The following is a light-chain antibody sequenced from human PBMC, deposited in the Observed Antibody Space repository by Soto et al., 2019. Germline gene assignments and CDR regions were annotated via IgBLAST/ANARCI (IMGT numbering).Light chain of an antibody. Sequence: IVLTQSPGTVPLSQPAIVSLCCIASQSVSSTYLAWYQQQPGQAPSLLIDGASNRATGIPDRCSGSGSGTDFTLTISRLEPEDVAVSYCQRYGNPPITFGQGTRLEIK. V-gene: IGKV3-20*01. J-gene: IGKJ5*01. CDR2: GAS. CDR3: QRYGNPPIT. CDR1: QSVSSTY.